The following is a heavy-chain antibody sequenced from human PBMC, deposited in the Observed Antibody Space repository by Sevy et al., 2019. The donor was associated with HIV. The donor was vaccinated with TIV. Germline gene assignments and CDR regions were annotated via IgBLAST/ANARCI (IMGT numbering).Heavy chain of an antibody. Sequence: SETLSLTCTVSGDSISTSSYYWGWIRQPPGKGLDWIGSIFYSGNTYYNVSLKSRLTMSVDTSKNQFSLNLNSVTAADTAVYYCVRHFHHALFSGPDYWGQGTLVTVSS. CDR3: VRHFHHALFSGPDY. CDR1: GDSISTSSYY. V-gene: IGHV4-39*01. D-gene: IGHD2-15*01. J-gene: IGHJ4*02. CDR2: IFYSGNT.